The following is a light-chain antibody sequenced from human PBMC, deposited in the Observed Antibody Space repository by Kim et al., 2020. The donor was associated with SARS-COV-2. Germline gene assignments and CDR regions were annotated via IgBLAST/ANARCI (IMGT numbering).Light chain of an antibody. CDR1: RSINNY. V-gene: IGKV1-39*01. Sequence: SVRDRVTITCRASRSINNYLNWYQQKPGKAPKLLIYSASDLQSGVPSRFSGSGSGTDFTLTINNLQPEDFATYYCQQTYSSPGGTFGQGTKVDIK. CDR3: QQTYSSPGGT. CDR2: SAS. J-gene: IGKJ1*01.